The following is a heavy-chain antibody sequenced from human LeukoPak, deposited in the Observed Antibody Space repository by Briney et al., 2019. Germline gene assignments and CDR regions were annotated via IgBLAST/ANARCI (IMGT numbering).Heavy chain of an antibody. J-gene: IGHJ4*02. Sequence: GGSLRLSCAASGFTFSSYEMNWVRQAPGKGLEWVSYISSSGSTIYYADSVKGRFTISRDNAKNSLYLQMNSLRAEDTAVYYCAREMATIRGSFDYWGQGTLVTVSS. V-gene: IGHV3-48*03. CDR1: GFTFSSYE. D-gene: IGHD5-24*01. CDR2: ISSSGSTI. CDR3: AREMATIRGSFDY.